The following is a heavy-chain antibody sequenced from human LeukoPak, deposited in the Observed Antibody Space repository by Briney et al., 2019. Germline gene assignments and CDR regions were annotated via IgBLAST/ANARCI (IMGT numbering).Heavy chain of an antibody. CDR3: ARTRGYSGYGGFDY. V-gene: IGHV1-69*04. CDR1: GGTFSSYA. CDR2: IIPILGIA. J-gene: IGHJ4*02. Sequence: ASVKVSCKASGGTFSSYAISWVRQAPGQGLEWMGRIIPILGIANYAQKFQGRVTITADKSTSTAYMELSSLRSEDTAVYYCARTRGYSGYGGFDYWGQGTLVTVPS. D-gene: IGHD5-12*01.